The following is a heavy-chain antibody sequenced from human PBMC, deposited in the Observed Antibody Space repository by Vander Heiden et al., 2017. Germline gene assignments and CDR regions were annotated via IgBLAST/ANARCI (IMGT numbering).Heavy chain of an antibody. CDR3: ARAVTTWGYFDY. J-gene: IGHJ4*02. D-gene: IGHD4-17*01. CDR1: GFTFSSYA. CDR2: ISYDGSNI. V-gene: IGHV3-30*15. Sequence: QVQLVESGGGVVQPGRSLRLSCAAPGFTFSSYAMHWFRQAPGKGLEWLAFISYDGSNINYADSVKGRFTISRDNSKNTLYLQMSSLRAEDTAVYSCARAVTTWGYFDYWGQGTLVTVSS.